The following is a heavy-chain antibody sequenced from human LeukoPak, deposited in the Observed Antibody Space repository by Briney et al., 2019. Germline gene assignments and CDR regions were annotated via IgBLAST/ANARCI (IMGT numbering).Heavy chain of an antibody. CDR2: ISRTGVAT. CDR3: AKAMYYDILTGMQIDY. Sequence: GGSLRLSCAASGFTFISFAMSWVRQAPGKGLEWVPTISRTGVATYYANSVKGRFTISRDNSKNTLYLQMNSLRAEDTAVYYCAKAMYYDILTGMQIDYWGQGTLVTVSS. D-gene: IGHD3-9*01. J-gene: IGHJ4*02. V-gene: IGHV3-23*01. CDR1: GFTFISFA.